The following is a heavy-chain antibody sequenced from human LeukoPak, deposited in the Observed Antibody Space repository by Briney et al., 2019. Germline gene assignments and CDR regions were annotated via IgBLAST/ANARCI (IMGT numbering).Heavy chain of an antibody. CDR2: ISSSSIYI. Sequence: GGSLRLSCAASGFTFSDYSMNWVRQAPGKGLEWVSSISSSSIYIYYADSLKGRFTISRDNAKNSLYLQMNSLRAEDTAVYYCATNPGYCSSTSCYFSDWGQGTLVTVS. J-gene: IGHJ4*02. V-gene: IGHV3-21*01. CDR3: ATNPGYCSSTSCYFSD. CDR1: GFTFSDYS. D-gene: IGHD2-2*01.